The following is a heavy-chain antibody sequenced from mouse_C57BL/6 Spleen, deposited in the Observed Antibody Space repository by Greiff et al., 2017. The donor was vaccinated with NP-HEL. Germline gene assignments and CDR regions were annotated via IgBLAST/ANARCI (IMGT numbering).Heavy chain of an antibody. J-gene: IGHJ4*01. CDR3: AREDYYGSSHYYAMDY. D-gene: IGHD1-1*01. V-gene: IGHV14-3*01. CDR1: GFNIKNTY. CDR2: IDPANGNT. Sequence: VQLQQSVAELVRPGASVKLSCTASGFNIKNTYMHWVKQRPEQGLEWIGRIDPANGNTKYAPKFQGKATITADKSSSTAYMQLSSLTSEDSAVYFCAREDYYGSSHYYAMDYWGQGTSVTVSS.